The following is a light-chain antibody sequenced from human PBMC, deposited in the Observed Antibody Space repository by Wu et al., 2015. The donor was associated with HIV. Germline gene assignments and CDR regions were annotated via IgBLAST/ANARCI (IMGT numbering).Light chain of an antibody. CDR1: QGVSSN. V-gene: IGKV3-15*01. Sequence: EIVMTQSPATLSVSPGERATLSCRASQGVSSNLAWYQQKPGQAPRLLMYGASTRATGIPARFSGSGSGTEFTLTISSMQSEDFAVYYCQQYITWPTFGQGSQVEIK. J-gene: IGKJ1*01. CDR2: GAS. CDR3: QQYITWPT.